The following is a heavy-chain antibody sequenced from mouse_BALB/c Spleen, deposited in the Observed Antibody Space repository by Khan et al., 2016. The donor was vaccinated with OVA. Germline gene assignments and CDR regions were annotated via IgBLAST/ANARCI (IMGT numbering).Heavy chain of an antibody. D-gene: IGHD4-1*01. Sequence: VQLQQSGTVLARPGASVKMSCKASGYTFTSHWIHWIKQRPGQGLEWIGDIYPGNTDTNYNQKFKGKAKLTAVTSTSTAYMELSSLTNEDSAVYYCTRRNWDVAWFAYWGQGTLVTVSA. CDR3: TRRNWDVAWFAY. CDR2: IYPGNTDT. J-gene: IGHJ3*01. V-gene: IGHV1-5*01. CDR1: GYTFTSHW.